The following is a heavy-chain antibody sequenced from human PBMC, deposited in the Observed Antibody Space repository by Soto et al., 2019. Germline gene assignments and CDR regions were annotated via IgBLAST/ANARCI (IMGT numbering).Heavy chain of an antibody. D-gene: IGHD3-10*01. J-gene: IGHJ4*02. CDR2: ISGGGDTT. CDR3: AKGRGGSGSLTPRVDF. V-gene: IGHV3-23*01. CDR1: GFTFNNYA. Sequence: VQLLESGGGLVQPGGSLRLSCAASGFTFNNYAMTWVRQAPGKGLEWVSAISGGGDTTYYADSVKGRFTVSRDGSKNTLYLQMSSLRAEDTALYCCAKGRGGSGSLTPRVDFWGQGTLVTVSS.